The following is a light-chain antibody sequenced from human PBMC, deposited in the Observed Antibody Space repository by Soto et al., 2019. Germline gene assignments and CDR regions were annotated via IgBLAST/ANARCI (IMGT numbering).Light chain of an antibody. V-gene: IGLV3-21*02. CDR2: DES. Sequence: VLTQPPSVSVAPGQTARITCGGNDIGSKSVHWYQQKPGQAPVLVVYDESDRPSGIPERFTGFNSGNTATLTISRVEAGDEADYYCQVWDSRGDHVVFGGGTQLTVL. CDR1: DIGSKS. CDR3: QVWDSRGDHVV. J-gene: IGLJ2*01.